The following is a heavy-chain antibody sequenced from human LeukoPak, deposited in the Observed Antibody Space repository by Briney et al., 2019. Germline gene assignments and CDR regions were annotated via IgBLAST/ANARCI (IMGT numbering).Heavy chain of an antibody. J-gene: IGHJ5*02. CDR1: GGSIRSSYYY. Sequence: PSETLSLTCTVSGGSIRSSYYYWGWIRQPPGKGLEWIGSIYDSGSTYYNPSLKSRVTISVDTSTNKFSLKLNSVTAADTDVYFCARHYGPGGQGTLVTVSS. D-gene: IGHD3-10*01. CDR2: IYDSGST. CDR3: ARHYGP. V-gene: IGHV4-39*01.